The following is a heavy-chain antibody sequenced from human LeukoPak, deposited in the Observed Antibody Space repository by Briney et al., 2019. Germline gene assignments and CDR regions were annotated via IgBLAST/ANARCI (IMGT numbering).Heavy chain of an antibody. CDR1: GFTFSSFA. CDR2: ISGTGGST. CDR3: AKEAYSHGPPAYFDY. V-gene: IGHV3-64D*06. Sequence: GGSLRLSCSASGFTFSSFAMHWVRQAPGKGLEYVSAISGTGGSTYYADSVKARFTISRDNFKNTRFLQMSSRSAEDTAYYYFAKEAYSHGPPAYFDYWGKGILVTVSS. D-gene: IGHD5-18*01. J-gene: IGHJ4*02.